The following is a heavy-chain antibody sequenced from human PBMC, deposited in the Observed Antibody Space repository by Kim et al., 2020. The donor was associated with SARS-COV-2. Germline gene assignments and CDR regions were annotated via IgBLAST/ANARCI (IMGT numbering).Heavy chain of an antibody. J-gene: IGHJ6*02. CDR3: ARSYSSSWSSDYYGMDV. V-gene: IGHV5-51*01. D-gene: IGHD6-13*01. CDR1: GYSFTSYW. CDR2: IYPGDSDT. Sequence: GESLKISCKGSGYSFTSYWIGWVRQMPGKGLEWMGIIYPGDSDTRYSPSFQGQVTISADKSISTAYLQWSSLKASDTAMYYCARSYSSSWSSDYYGMDVWGQGTTVTVSS.